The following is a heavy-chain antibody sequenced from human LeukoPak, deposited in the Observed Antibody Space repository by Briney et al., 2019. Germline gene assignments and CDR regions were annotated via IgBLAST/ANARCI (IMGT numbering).Heavy chain of an antibody. CDR3: ARVGSQATFDY. V-gene: IGHV3-53*01. D-gene: IGHD1-26*01. CDR1: GFTVSSNY. CDR2: IYSGGST. J-gene: IGHJ4*01. Sequence: GGSPRLSCAASGFTVSSNYMSWVRQAPGKGLEWVSVIYSGGSTYYADSVKGRFTISRDNSKNTLYLQMNSLRAEDTAVYYCARVGSQATFDYWGQEPWPPSPQ.